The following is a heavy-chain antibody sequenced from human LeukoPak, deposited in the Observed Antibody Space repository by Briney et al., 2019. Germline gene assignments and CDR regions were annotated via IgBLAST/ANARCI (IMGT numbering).Heavy chain of an antibody. CDR2: ISYSGTT. CDR1: GGSISSFY. Sequence: PSETLSLTCTVSGGSISSFYWSWIRQPPGKGLEYIGYISYSGTTSYNPSLKSRVTISVDTSKNQFSLKLTSVTAADTAVYYCARDKGLPQAFDLWGQGTMVPVSS. D-gene: IGHD5/OR15-5a*01. J-gene: IGHJ3*01. CDR3: ARDKGLPQAFDL. V-gene: IGHV4-59*01.